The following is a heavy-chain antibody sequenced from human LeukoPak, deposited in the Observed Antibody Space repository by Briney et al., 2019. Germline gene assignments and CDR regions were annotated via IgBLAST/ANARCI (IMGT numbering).Heavy chain of an antibody. CDR3: VRDTGRSYAEAFDI. J-gene: IGHJ3*02. CDR2: INDRGRST. CDR1: GFTFSTYS. D-gene: IGHD1-26*01. V-gene: IGHV3-23*01. Sequence: PGGSLRLSCAASGFTFSTYSMKWVRQAPGDGLEWVSTINDRGRSTHYADSVKGRFTISRDNSKNTLYLQMDSLRAEDTAVYYCVRDTGRSYAEAFDIWGQGTMVTVSS.